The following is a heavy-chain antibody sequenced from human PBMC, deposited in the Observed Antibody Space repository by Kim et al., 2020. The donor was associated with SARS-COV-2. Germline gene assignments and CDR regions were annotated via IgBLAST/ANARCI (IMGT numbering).Heavy chain of an antibody. CDR1: GFTFSSYW. D-gene: IGHD3-10*01. CDR2: INSDGSST. CDR3: ARDGESPTHWRSAHFDY. V-gene: IGHV3-74*01. J-gene: IGHJ4*02. Sequence: GGSLRLSCAASGFTFSSYWMHWVRQAPGKGLVWVSRINSDGSSTSYADSVKGRFTISRDNAKNTLYLQMNMLRAEDTAVYYCARDGESPTHWRSAHFDYWGQGTLVTVSS.